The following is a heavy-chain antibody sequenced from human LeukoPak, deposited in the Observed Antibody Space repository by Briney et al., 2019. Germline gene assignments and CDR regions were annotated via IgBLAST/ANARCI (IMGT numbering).Heavy chain of an antibody. J-gene: IGHJ6*03. CDR2: INHSGST. Sequence: SKTLSLTCAVYGGSFSGYYWSWIRQPPGKGLEWIGEINHSGSTNYNPSLKSRVTISVDTSKNQFSLKLSSVTAADTAVYYCARGPAGKNYYYYYMDVWGKGTTVTVSS. D-gene: IGHD3-10*01. CDR3: ARGPAGKNYYYYYMDV. V-gene: IGHV4-34*01. CDR1: GGSFSGYY.